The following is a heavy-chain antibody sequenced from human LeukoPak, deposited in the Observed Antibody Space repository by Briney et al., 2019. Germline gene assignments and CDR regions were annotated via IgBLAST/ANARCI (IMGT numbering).Heavy chain of an antibody. V-gene: IGHV4-59*08. CDR2: VYYSGNT. D-gene: IGHD6-13*01. CDR3: ARHRGSSPYYFDY. Sequence: SETLSLTCTVSGGSISGFYWSWLRQPPGKGLEWIGYVYYSGNTNYNPPLKSRLNISVDTSKNQFSLKLSAVTVADTAVYYCARHRGSSPYYFDYWGQGTLVTVSS. CDR1: GGSISGFY. J-gene: IGHJ4*02.